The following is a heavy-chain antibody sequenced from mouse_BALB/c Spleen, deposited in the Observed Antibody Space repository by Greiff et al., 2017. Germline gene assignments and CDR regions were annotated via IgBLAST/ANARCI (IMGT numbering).Heavy chain of an antibody. CDR1: GYTFTSYW. J-gene: IGHJ4*01. CDR2: IYPGNSDT. Sequence: EVQLQQSGTVLARPGASVKMSCKASGYTFTSYWMHWVKQRPGQGLEWIGAIYPGNSDTSYNQKFKGKAKLTAVTSTSNAYMELSSLTNEDSAVYYCTRLTTVVVPMDYWGQGTSVTVSS. V-gene: IGHV1-5*01. CDR3: TRLTTVVVPMDY. D-gene: IGHD1-1*01.